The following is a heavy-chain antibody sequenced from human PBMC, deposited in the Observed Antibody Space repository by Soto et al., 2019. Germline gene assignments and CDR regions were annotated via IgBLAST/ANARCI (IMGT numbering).Heavy chain of an antibody. D-gene: IGHD6-19*01. J-gene: IGHJ6*02. CDR1: GGSISSGPYS. CDR3: ARPTRQWLGLRYYYGMDV. Sequence: SETLSLTCSVSGGSISSGPYSWGWIRQPPGKGLEWIGTFHYSGRTYYSPSLESRVTISVDTSKNQFSLKLSSVTAADTAVYYCARPTRQWLGLRYYYGMDVWGQGTTVTVSS. V-gene: IGHV4-39*01. CDR2: FHYSGRT.